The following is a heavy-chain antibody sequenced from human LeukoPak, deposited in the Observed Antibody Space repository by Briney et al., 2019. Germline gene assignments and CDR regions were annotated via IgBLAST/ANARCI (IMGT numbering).Heavy chain of an antibody. Sequence: GGSLRLSCAASGFTFSSYGMHWVRQAPGKGLEWVAFIRYDGSNKYYADSVKGRFTISRDNSKNTLYLQMNSLRAEDTAVYYCAKCHLVVAGTYYYYGMDVWGQGTTVTVSS. D-gene: IGHD2-15*01. CDR1: GFTFSSYG. V-gene: IGHV3-30*02. CDR2: IRYDGSNK. J-gene: IGHJ6*02. CDR3: AKCHLVVAGTYYYYGMDV.